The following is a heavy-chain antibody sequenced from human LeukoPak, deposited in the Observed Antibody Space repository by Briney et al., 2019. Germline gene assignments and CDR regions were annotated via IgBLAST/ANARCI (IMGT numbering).Heavy chain of an antibody. CDR3: ARGGSSNRYGMDV. CDR1: GGTFSSYA. Sequence: GAPVKVSCKASGGTFSSYAISWVRQAPGQGLEWMGRIIPILGIANYAQKFQGRVTITADKSTSTAYMELSSLRSEDTAVYYCARGGSSNRYGMDVWGQGTTVTVSS. V-gene: IGHV1-69*04. CDR2: IIPILGIA. D-gene: IGHD6-13*01. J-gene: IGHJ6*02.